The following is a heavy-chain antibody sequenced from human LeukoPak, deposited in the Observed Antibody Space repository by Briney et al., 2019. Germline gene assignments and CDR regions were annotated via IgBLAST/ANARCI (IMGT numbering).Heavy chain of an antibody. V-gene: IGHV1-2*02. J-gene: IGHJ3*02. D-gene: IGHD3-10*01. CDR2: INPKSGGT. CDR1: GGTFNIYA. CDR3: ARNLWFGESSDAFDM. Sequence: GASVKVSSKASGGTFNIYAITWVRQAPGQGLEWMGWINPKSGGTNYAQKFQGRVTMTRDTSISTAYMDMSSLRSDDTAVYYCARNLWFGESSDAFDMWGQGTMVTVSS.